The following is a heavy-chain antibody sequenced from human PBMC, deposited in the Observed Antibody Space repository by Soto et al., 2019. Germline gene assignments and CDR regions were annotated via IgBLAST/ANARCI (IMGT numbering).Heavy chain of an antibody. V-gene: IGHV1-18*01. D-gene: IGHD7-27*01. CDR2: ISAYNGNT. CDR3: ARVLAGVGTDS. J-gene: IGHJ5*01. CDR1: GYTFTSYG. Sequence: VSAVKVSCKASGYTFTSYGISWVRQAPGQGLEWMGWISAYNGNTNYAQKLQGRVTMTTDTSTSTAYMELRSLRSDDTAVYYCARVLAGVGTDSWDQGTLVTLSS.